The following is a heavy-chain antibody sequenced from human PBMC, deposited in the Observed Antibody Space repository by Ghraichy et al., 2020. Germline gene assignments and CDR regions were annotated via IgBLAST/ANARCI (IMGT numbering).Heavy chain of an antibody. CDR1: GYNFIIYY. J-gene: IGHJ4*02. CDR3: ARGDGGSPDY. CDR2: INPNGGTT. D-gene: IGHD1-26*01. Sequence: ASVKVSCKASGYNFIIYYIHWVRQAPGQGLEWVGLINPNGGTTISAQKFQGSVTMTRDTSTSTVYLELSNLRSNDTAVYYCARGDGGSPDYWGQGTLVTASS. V-gene: IGHV1-46*03.